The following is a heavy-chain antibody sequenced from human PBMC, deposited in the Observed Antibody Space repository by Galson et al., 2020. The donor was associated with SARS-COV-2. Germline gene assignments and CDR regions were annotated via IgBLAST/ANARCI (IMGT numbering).Heavy chain of an antibody. CDR3: VARGEGI. V-gene: IGHV3-48*03. CDR1: GFTFSSYE. D-gene: IGHD3-10*01. Sequence: SLKISCIPSGFTFSSYEMTWVRQAPAKGLEWVSHISDSGLRIYYPNSVKGRFTISRDNAKNSLHLQMDSLRVDDTADYYCVARGEGIWGRGTVVTVCS. J-gene: IGHJ3*02. CDR2: ISDSGLRI.